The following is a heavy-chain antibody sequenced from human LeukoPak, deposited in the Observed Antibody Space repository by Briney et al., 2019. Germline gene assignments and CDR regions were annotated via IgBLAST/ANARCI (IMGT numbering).Heavy chain of an antibody. D-gene: IGHD2-21*01. J-gene: IGHJ5*02. CDR2: MNPNSGNT. CDR3: ASEDEHGLWFDP. CDR1: GYTFTSYD. Sequence: ASVKVSCKASGYTFTSYDINWVRQATGQGLGWMGWMNPNSGNTGYAQKFQGRVTMTRNTSISTAYMELSSLRSEDTAVYYCASEDEHGLWFDPWGQGTLVTVSS. V-gene: IGHV1-8*01.